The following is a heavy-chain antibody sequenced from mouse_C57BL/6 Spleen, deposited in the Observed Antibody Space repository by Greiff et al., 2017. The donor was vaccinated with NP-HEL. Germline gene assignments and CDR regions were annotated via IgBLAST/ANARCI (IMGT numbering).Heavy chain of an antibody. J-gene: IGHJ1*03. V-gene: IGHV5-9-1*02. Sequence: EVQVVESGEGLVKPGGSLKLSCAASGFTFSSYAMSWVRQTPEKRLEWVAYISSGGDYIYYADTVKGRFTISRDNARNTLYLQMSSLKSEDTAMYYCTRGTTVVPYWYFDVWGTGTTVTVSS. D-gene: IGHD1-1*01. CDR1: GFTFSSYA. CDR3: TRGTTVVPYWYFDV. CDR2: ISSGGDYI.